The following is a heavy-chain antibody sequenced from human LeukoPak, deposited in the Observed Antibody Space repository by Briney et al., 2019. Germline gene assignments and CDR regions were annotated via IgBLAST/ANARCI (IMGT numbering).Heavy chain of an antibody. J-gene: IGHJ5*02. CDR1: GGSFSGYY. D-gene: IGHD2-2*01. CDR3: ARGVVPAAIRFGKRYNWFDP. V-gene: IGHV4-34*01. CDR2: INHSGST. Sequence: SETLSLTCAVYGGSFSGYYWSWIRQPPGKGLEWIGEINHSGSTNYNPSLKSRVAISVDTSKNQFSLKLSSATAADTAVYYCARGVVPAAIRFGKRYNWFDPWGQGTLVTVSS.